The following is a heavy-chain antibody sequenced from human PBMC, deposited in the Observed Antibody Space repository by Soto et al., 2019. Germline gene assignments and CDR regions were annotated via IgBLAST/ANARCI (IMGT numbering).Heavy chain of an antibody. D-gene: IGHD2-2*01. CDR3: ARGTRATQYYYYFYGMDI. Sequence: SETLSLTCTVSGGSLNTYYLSWVRQPPGKGLEWIGYISYSGSTSYNPSLKNRLTISLHASRNQFSLNLRSVTAADTAIYYCARGTRATQYYYYFYGMDIWGQGTTVTVYS. J-gene: IGHJ6*02. V-gene: IGHV4-59*01. CDR2: ISYSGST. CDR1: GGSLNTYY.